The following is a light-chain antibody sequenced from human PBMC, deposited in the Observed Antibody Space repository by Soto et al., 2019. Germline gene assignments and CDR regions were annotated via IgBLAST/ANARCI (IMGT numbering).Light chain of an antibody. J-gene: IGKJ2*01. CDR3: QQYSSYPYT. CDR1: QTISTW. CDR2: RAS. V-gene: IGKV1-5*03. Sequence: DIQMTQSPSTLSAFVGDRVTITCRASQTISTWLAWYQQKPGKAPKFLIYRASSLESGVPSKFIGSGSGTEFTLTISSLQPDDFANYFCQQYSSYPYTFGQGTKLEIK.